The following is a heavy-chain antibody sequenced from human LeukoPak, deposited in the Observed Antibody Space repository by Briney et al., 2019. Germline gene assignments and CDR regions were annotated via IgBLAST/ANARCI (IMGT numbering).Heavy chain of an antibody. Sequence: GGSLRLSCEASGFTFSSYSMNCVRQAPGKGLEWGSYVSGGSGAMYSADSLKGRFTISRDNAKNSLYLQMNSLRAEDTAVYYCARDRGQTGYYWSYYYYMDVWGKGTTVTVSS. CDR2: VSGGSGAM. CDR3: ARDRGQTGYYWSYYYYMDV. D-gene: IGHD3-9*01. J-gene: IGHJ6*03. CDR1: GFTFSSYS. V-gene: IGHV3-48*01.